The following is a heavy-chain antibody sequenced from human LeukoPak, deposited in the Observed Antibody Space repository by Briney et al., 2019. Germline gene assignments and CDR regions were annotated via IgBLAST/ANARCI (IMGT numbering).Heavy chain of an antibody. D-gene: IGHD5-24*01. CDR1: GYKFTNYL. CDR3: ARRYRGGEMATIGFDY. CDR2: IYPGDSDT. V-gene: IGHV5-51*01. J-gene: IGHJ4*02. Sequence: ESPKIFWKGSGYKFTNYLIGWGRQVPGRGLECIGIIYPGDSDTRYSPSFQGQVTISVDKSISTAYLQWSSLKASDTAMYYCARRYRGGEMATIGFDYWGQGILVTVSS.